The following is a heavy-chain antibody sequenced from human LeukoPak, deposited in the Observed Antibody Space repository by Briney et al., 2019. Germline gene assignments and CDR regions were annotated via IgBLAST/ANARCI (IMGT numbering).Heavy chain of an antibody. CDR3: ARITSESVCSGGSCLTPWLDP. V-gene: IGHV4-30-2*01. CDR2: IYHSGST. D-gene: IGHD2-15*01. J-gene: IGHJ5*02. Sequence: SETLSLTCAVSGGSISSGGYSWSWIRQPPGKGLEWIGYIYHSGSTYYNPSLKSRVTISVDMSKNQFSLKLSSVTAADTAVYYCARITSESVCSGGSCLTPWLDPWGQGTLVTVSS. CDR1: GGSISSGGYS.